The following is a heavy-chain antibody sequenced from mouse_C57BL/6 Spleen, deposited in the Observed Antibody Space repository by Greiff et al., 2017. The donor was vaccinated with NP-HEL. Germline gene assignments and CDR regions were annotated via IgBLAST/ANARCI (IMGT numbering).Heavy chain of an antibody. CDR3: TGLFAY. V-gene: IGHV1-15*01. J-gene: IGHJ3*01. CDR2: IDPETGGT. Sequence: QVQLQQPGAELVRPGASVTLSCKASGYTFTDYEMHWVKQTPVHGLEWIGAIDPETGGTAYNQKYKGKAILTADKSSSTAYMELRSLTAEDSAVYYCTGLFAYWGQGTLVTVSA. CDR1: GYTFTDYE.